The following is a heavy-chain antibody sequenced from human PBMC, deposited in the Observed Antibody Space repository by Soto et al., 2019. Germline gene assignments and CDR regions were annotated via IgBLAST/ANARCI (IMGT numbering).Heavy chain of an antibody. V-gene: IGHV4-59*01. Sequence: PPETLSLTCTVSGDSISTYYWHWIRLPPGKGLEWIGYIYYTGDTNYNPSLKSRVTISLDTSKNQFSLKLSSVTAADTAVYYCARDPSGLPPLDRFDPWRQGTPVIVSA. CDR1: GDSISTYY. CDR2: IYYTGDT. D-gene: IGHD1-26*01. CDR3: ARDPSGLPPLDRFDP. J-gene: IGHJ5*02.